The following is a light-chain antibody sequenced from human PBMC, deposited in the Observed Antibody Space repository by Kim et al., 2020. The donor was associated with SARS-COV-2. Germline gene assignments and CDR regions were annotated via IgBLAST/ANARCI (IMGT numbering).Light chain of an antibody. CDR2: AAS. V-gene: IGKV1-8*01. J-gene: IGKJ1*01. Sequence: ASTGDRVTITCRASQGISSYLAWYQQKPGKAPKLLIYAASTLESGVPSRFSGSGSGTDFTLTISCLQSEDFATYYCQQYYSYPWTFGQGTKVDIK. CDR3: QQYYSYPWT. CDR1: QGISSY.